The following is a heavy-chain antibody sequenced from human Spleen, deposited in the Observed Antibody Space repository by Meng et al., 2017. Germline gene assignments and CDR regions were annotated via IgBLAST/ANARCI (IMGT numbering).Heavy chain of an antibody. D-gene: IGHD7-27*01. CDR3: AHRLGPNWGFDY. CDR2: IYWDDDK. CDR1: GFSLTTTAVG. Sequence: QITLKESGPTLVKPTRTLKLTCTFSGFSLTTTAVGVGWIRQPPGEALEWLALIYWDDDKRYSPSLKSRLTITKDTSKKQVVLTMTNMDPVDTATYHCAHRLGPNWGFDYWGQGTLVTVSS. J-gene: IGHJ4*02. V-gene: IGHV2-5*02.